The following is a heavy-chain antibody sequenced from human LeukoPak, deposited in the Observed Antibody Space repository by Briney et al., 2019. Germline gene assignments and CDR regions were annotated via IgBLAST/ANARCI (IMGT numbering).Heavy chain of an antibody. CDR2: ISGSGGST. D-gene: IGHD6-13*01. CDR3: ARGKGIAGSSFDY. Sequence: GGSLRLSCAASGFTFSSYAMSWVRQAPGKGLEWVSGISGSGGSTYYADSVKGRFTISRDNSKNTLSLQMNSLRAEDTALYYCARGKGIAGSSFDYWGQGTLVTVSS. V-gene: IGHV3-23*01. J-gene: IGHJ4*02. CDR1: GFTFSSYA.